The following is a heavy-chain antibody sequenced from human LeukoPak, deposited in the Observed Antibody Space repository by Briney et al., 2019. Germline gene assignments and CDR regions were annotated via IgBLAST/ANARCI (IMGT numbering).Heavy chain of an antibody. D-gene: IGHD6-19*01. CDR2: ISYDGSNK. Sequence: PGRSLRLSCAASGFTFSSYGMHWVRQAPGKGLEWVAVISYDGSNKYYADSVKGRFTISRDNSKNTLYLQMNSLRAEDTAMYYCAKDYTSGWYSAFDIWGQGTMVTVSS. J-gene: IGHJ3*02. CDR3: AKDYTSGWYSAFDI. V-gene: IGHV3-30*18. CDR1: GFTFSSYG.